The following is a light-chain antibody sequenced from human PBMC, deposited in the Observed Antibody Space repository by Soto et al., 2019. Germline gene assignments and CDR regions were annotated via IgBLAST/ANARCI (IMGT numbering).Light chain of an antibody. V-gene: IGKV1-5*01. Sequence: DIQMTQSPSTLSASVGDRVTITCRAIQSIGSWLAWYQQKPGQAPKLLIYDASSLESGVPSRFSGRGSGTELTLTIRSLQPDDFATYYCQQYNSYSTFGQGTKV. CDR1: QSIGSW. J-gene: IGKJ1*01. CDR2: DAS. CDR3: QQYNSYST.